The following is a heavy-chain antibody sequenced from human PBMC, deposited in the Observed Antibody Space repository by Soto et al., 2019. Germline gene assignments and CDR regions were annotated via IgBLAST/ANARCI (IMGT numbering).Heavy chain of an antibody. CDR1: GFTFSTYA. D-gene: IGHD1-1*01. J-gene: IGHJ4*02. CDR3: AKDPGCQLHSHPAY. CDR2: ISASGGST. V-gene: IGHV3-23*01. Sequence: GGSLGFSCAASGFTFSTYAINCVRQAPGKGQERVSAISASGGSTYYADSVKGRFTISRDNSKYTLSLQMNSLRTEDTAVYYCAKDPGCQLHSHPAYSGQGIPVTGSS.